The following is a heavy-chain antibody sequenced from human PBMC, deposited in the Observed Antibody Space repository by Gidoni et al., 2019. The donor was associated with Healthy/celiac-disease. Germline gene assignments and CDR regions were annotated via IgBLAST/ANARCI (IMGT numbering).Heavy chain of an antibody. Sequence: VQLVESGGGVVQPGRSLSLSCAASGFTFSSYGMHWVRQAPGKGLEWVAVISYDGSNKYYADSVKGRFTISRDNSKNTLYLQMNSLRAEDTAVYYCANPLIVVVVAATLYYYYYGMDVWGQGTTVTVSS. CDR1: GFTFSSYG. CDR3: ANPLIVVVVAATLYYYYYGMDV. J-gene: IGHJ6*02. CDR2: ISYDGSNK. D-gene: IGHD2-15*01. V-gene: IGHV3-30*18.